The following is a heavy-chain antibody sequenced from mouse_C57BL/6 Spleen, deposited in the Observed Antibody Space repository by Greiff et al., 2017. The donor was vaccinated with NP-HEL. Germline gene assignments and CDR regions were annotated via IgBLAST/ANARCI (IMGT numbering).Heavy chain of an antibody. J-gene: IGHJ2*01. CDR3: TSDITTVVSYFDY. V-gene: IGHV1-5*01. Sequence: EVQLQQSGTVLARPGASVKMSCKTSGYTFTSYWMHWVKQRPGQGLEWIGAIYPGNSDTSYNQKFKGKAKLTAVTSASTAYMELSSLTNEDSAVYYCTSDITTVVSYFDYWGQGTTLTVSS. CDR2: IYPGNSDT. CDR1: GYTFTSYW. D-gene: IGHD1-1*01.